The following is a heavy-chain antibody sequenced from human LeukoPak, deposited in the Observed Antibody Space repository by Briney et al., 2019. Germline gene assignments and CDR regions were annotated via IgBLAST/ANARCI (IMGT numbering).Heavy chain of an antibody. V-gene: IGHV3-66*01. CDR3: ARDQGYSRAFDI. Sequence: GGSLRLSCAASGFTVSSNYMNWVRQAPGKGLEWVSVIYSGGSTYYADSVKGRFTISRDNSKNTLYFQMNSLRAEDTAVYYRARDQGYSRAFDIWGQGTMVTVSS. CDR2: IYSGGST. CDR1: GFTVSSNY. J-gene: IGHJ3*02. D-gene: IGHD2-21*01.